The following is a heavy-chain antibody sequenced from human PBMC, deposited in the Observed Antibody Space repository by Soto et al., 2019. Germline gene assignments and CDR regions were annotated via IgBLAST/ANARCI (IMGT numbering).Heavy chain of an antibody. Sequence: EVQLVESGGGLIQPGGSLRLSCAASGFNFIRKYMIWVRQAPGKWLEWVSILYSGGTTYYADSVKGRFTFSRDTSENTLDLQMNSLRAEDTAVYYCARSLYDSGSIYFDFWGQGTLVTVSS. CDR3: ARSLYDSGSIYFDF. V-gene: IGHV3-53*01. J-gene: IGHJ4*02. CDR1: GFNFIRKY. D-gene: IGHD3-10*01. CDR2: LYSGGTT.